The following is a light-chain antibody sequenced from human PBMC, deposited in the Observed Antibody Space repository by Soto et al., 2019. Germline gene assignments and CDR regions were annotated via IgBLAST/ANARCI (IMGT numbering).Light chain of an antibody. CDR1: TSDVGGYNL. V-gene: IGLV2-23*01. CDR2: EGT. J-gene: IGLJ1*01. Sequence: QSVLAQPASVSGSPGQSITISCSGTTSDVGGYNLVSLYQQHTAKAPKLLIYEGTQRPSGVSSRFSGSKSGNTASLTISGLQAEDEADYYCCSYASSSSYVFGSGTKVTVL. CDR3: CSYASSSSYV.